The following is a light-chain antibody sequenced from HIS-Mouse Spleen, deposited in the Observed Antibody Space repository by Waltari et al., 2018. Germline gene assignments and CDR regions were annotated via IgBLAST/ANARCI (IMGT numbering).Light chain of an antibody. V-gene: IGKV2-29*03. CDR2: AVS. Sequence: DIVMTQTPLSLSVTPGQPASISCKSSQSLLHSDGKTYLYWYLQKPGQSPQLLIYAVSSRFSGVPDRFSGSGSGTDFTLKISRVEAEDVGVYYCMQGIHLLYTFGQGTKLEIK. CDR1: QSLLHSDGKTY. J-gene: IGKJ2*01. CDR3: MQGIHLLYT.